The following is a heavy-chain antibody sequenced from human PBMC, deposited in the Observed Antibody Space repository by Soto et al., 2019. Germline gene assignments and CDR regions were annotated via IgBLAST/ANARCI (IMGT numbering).Heavy chain of an antibody. CDR2: INHSGST. J-gene: IGHJ4*02. D-gene: IGHD6-13*01. V-gene: IGHV4-34*01. CDR1: GGSFSGYY. CDR3: ARVRIAAAGRFDY. Sequence: QVQLQQWGAGLLKPSETLSLTCAVYGGSFSGYYWSWIRQPPGKGLEWIGEINHSGSTNYNPSLKSRVTISVDTSKNQFSLKLSSVTAADTAVYYCARVRIAAAGRFDYWGQVTLVTVSS.